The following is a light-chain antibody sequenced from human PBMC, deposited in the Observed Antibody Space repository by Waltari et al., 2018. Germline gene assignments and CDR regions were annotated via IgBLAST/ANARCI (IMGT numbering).Light chain of an antibody. CDR2: RSN. J-gene: IGLJ1*01. CDR1: SSNIASHY. V-gene: IGLV1-47*01. Sequence: QSVLTQPPSASGTPGQRVTIPCSGSSSNIASHYLRLYQQLPGAAPKLLIYRSNQRPSGVPDRFSGSKSGTSASLAISELRSEDEAVYYCAAWDDSLSRLVFGAGTTVTIL. CDR3: AAWDDSLSRLV.